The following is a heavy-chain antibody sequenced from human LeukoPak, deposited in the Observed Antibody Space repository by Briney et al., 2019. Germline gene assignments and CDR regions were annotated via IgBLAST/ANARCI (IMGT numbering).Heavy chain of an antibody. CDR1: GGSFSGYY. J-gene: IGHJ4*02. CDR3: ARDGVGATTD. V-gene: IGHV4-34*01. Sequence: KASEALSLTCAVYGGSFSGYYWSWIRQPPGKGLEWIGEINHSGSTNYNPSLKSRVTISVDASKDQFSLKLSSVTAADTAVYYCARDGVGATTDWGQGTLVTVSS. CDR2: INHSGST. D-gene: IGHD1-26*01.